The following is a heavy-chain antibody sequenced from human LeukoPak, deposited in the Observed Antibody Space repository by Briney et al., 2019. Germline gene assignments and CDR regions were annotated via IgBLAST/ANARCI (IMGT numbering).Heavy chain of an antibody. V-gene: IGHV3-23*01. CDR3: ARVPRYCSGGSCFGGYFDY. D-gene: IGHD2-15*01. J-gene: IGHJ4*02. CDR1: GVTPWCYE. CDR2: IGGSGGST. Sequence: GTPRPSCAPSGVTPWCYEIRRGPQAPGQGVESVSAIGGSGGSTYFADSVKRRFTISRDNSKNTLSLQMNSLRVEDTAVYYCARVPRYCSGGSCFGGYFDYWGQGTLVTVSS.